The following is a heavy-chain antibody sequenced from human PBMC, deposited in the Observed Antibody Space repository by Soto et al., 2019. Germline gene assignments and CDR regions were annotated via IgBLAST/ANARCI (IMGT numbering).Heavy chain of an antibody. V-gene: IGHV1-69*19. D-gene: IGHD3-10*01. Sequence: QVQLVQSGAEMKKPGSSVKVSCQSSGGTFNTYAMNWVRQAPGQGPEWMGDISPMFGAANYAPKFQGRVTTNADESTGTSYMQLSSLTSEDTALYSCAREVQVHTPAFVYWGQGTLVTVSS. CDR1: GGTFNTYA. J-gene: IGHJ4*02. CDR3: AREVQVHTPAFVY. CDR2: ISPMFGAA.